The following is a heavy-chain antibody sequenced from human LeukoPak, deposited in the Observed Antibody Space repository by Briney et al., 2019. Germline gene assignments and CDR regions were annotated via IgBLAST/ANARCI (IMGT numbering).Heavy chain of an antibody. CDR1: GGSTSGYH. J-gene: IGHJ4*02. D-gene: IGHD5-24*01. CDR2: IYYSGTT. CDR3: ARERDGYNYFDY. V-gene: IGHV4-59*01. Sequence: SETLSLTCSVSGGSTSGYHWSWIRQTPGKGLEWIGHIYYSGTTYYNPSLKSRVTISVDTSKNQFSLKLSSVTAADTAVYCCARERDGYNYFDYWGQGTLVTVFS.